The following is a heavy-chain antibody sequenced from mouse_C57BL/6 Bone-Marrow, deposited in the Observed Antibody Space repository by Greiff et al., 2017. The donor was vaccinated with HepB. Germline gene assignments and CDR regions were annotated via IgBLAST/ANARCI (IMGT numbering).Heavy chain of an antibody. V-gene: IGHV5-17*01. Sequence: EVQWVESGGGLVKPGGSLKLSCAASGFTFSDYGMHWVRQAPEKGLEWVAYISSGSSTIYYADTVKGRFTISRDNAKNTLFLQMTSLRSEDTAMYYCAKLYYGSSYVPFAYWGQGTLVTVSA. CDR2: ISSGSSTI. CDR1: GFTFSDYG. J-gene: IGHJ3*01. D-gene: IGHD1-1*01. CDR3: AKLYYGSSYVPFAY.